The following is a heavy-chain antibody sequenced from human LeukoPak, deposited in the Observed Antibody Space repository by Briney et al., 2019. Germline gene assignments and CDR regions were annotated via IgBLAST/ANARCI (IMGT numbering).Heavy chain of an antibody. J-gene: IGHJ4*02. CDR1: GGSISSYY. D-gene: IGHD5-18*01. V-gene: IGHV4-4*07. CDR2: IYNSGNT. CDR3: ARDGYSFGSHFDY. Sequence: SETLSLTCTVSGGSISSYYWSWIRQPAGKGLEWIGRIYNSGNTNYNPSLKSRVTVSVDTSKNQFSLKLSSVTAADTAVYFCARDGYSFGSHFDYWGQGTLVTVSS.